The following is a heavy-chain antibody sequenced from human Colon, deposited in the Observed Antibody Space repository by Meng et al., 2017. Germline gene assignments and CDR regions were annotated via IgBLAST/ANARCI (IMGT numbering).Heavy chain of an antibody. V-gene: IGHV3-73*01. CDR3: TKYRGSWNGFAI. Sequence: GESLKISCAASGFTFSDSTMHWVRQASGKGLEWVGRIKRKGENYATAYAASVKGRVTISRDDSKNTAYLQMNSLKTEDTAVYYCTKYRGSWNGFAIWGQGKMV. J-gene: IGHJ3*02. CDR2: IKRKGENYAT. CDR1: GFTFSDST. D-gene: IGHD6-13*01.